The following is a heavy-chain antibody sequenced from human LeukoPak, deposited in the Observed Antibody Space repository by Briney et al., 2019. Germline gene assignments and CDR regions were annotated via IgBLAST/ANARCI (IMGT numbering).Heavy chain of an antibody. CDR2: IYYSGST. Sequence: SETLSLTCTVSDGSIIPSYWIWIRQSPGRGLDWIGYIYYSGSTDYNPALKSRVSMSLDTSKKQVFLKLTSVTAADTAVYYCARGRLSDDTFLSSYKELDYWGQGTLVTVSS. V-gene: IGHV4-59*01. D-gene: IGHD3-3*01. CDR3: ARGRLSDDTFLSSYKELDY. J-gene: IGHJ4*02. CDR1: DGSIIPSY.